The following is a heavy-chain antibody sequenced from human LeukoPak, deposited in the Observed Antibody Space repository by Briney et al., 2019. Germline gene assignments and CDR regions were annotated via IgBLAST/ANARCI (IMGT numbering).Heavy chain of an antibody. CDR2: MNPNRGNT. J-gene: IGHJ4*02. D-gene: IGHD3-22*01. CDR3: ARGYYDTNGYYYRLDF. V-gene: IGHV1-8*01. CDR1: GYIFTSYD. Sequence: ASVKVSCKASGYIFTSYDINWVRQATGQGLEWVGWMNPNRGNTGYAQNFQGRVTMTRNTSISTAYMELSSLRSEDTAVYYCARGYYDTNGYYYRLDFWGQGTLLTVSS.